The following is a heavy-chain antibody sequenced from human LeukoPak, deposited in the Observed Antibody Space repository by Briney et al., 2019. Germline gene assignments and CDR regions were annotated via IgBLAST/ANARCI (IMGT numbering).Heavy chain of an antibody. Sequence: GGSLRLSCAASGFTFSNYWMSWVRQAPGKGLEWVANIKQDGSEKFYVDSVKGRFTISRDNSKNTLYLEMNSLRAEDTAVYYCAKDRGTVFLNYFDPWGQGTPVTVSS. J-gene: IGHJ5*02. CDR3: AKDRGTVFLNYFDP. D-gene: IGHD1-7*01. CDR2: IKQDGSEK. V-gene: IGHV3-7*03. CDR1: GFTFSNYW.